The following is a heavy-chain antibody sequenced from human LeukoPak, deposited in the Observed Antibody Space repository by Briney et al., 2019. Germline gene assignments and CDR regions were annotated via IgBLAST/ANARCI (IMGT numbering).Heavy chain of an antibody. J-gene: IGHJ4*02. CDR2: IIPILGIA. CDR3: AREANFDSSGYYSDY. Sequence: SVKVSCKASGGTFSSYAISWVRQAPGQGLEWMGRIIPILGIANYAQKFQGRVTITADKSTSTAYMELSSLRSEDTAVYYCAREANFDSSGYYSDYWGQGTLVTVSS. V-gene: IGHV1-69*04. CDR1: GGTFSSYA. D-gene: IGHD3-22*01.